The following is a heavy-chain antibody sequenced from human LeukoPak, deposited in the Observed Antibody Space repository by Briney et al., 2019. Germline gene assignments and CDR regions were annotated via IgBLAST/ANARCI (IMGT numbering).Heavy chain of an antibody. Sequence: SETLSLTCTVSGGSISSSSYYWGWIRQPPGKGLEWIGSIYYSGSTYYNPSLKSRVTISVDTSKNQFSLKLSSVTAADTAVYYCARSPTPYYYYYMDVWGKGTTVTISS. J-gene: IGHJ6*03. CDR2: IYYSGST. V-gene: IGHV4-39*01. CDR1: GGSISSSSYY. CDR3: ARSPTPYYYYYMDV.